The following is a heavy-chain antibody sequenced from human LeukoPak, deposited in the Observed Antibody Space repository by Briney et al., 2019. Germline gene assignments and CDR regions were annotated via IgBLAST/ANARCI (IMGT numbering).Heavy chain of an antibody. CDR1: GGSINSFY. J-gene: IGHJ4*02. CDR2: IYYSGST. V-gene: IGHV4-59*01. D-gene: IGHD6-13*01. Sequence: KPSETLSLTSTVSGGSINSFYWSWIRQSPGKGLEWIGNIYYSGSTNYNPSLKSRVTISVDTSKNQFSLKLTSVTAADTAVYYCARDHTYSTSYYFDSWGQGTPVTVSS. CDR3: ARDHTYSTSYYFDS.